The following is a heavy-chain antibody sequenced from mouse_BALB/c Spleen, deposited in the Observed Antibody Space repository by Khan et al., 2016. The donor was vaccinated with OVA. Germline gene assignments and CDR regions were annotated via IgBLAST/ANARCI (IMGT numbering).Heavy chain of an antibody. CDR3: ARRRTKYALDY. CDR2: INPRSDYT. J-gene: IGHJ4*01. Sequence: QVQLKESGAELARPGASVKMSCKASGYTFTSHTMHWVKQRPGQGLEWIGYINPRSDYTQYNQKFNDKATLTADISSSTAYMQLSSLTSEDSAVYYGARRRTKYALDYWGQGTSVTVSS. V-gene: IGHV1-4*01. CDR1: GYTFTSHT.